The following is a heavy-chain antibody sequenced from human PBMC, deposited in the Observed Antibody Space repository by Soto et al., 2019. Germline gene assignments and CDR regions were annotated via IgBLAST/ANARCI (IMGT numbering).Heavy chain of an antibody. V-gene: IGHV3-48*01. CDR2: INSASNGI. J-gene: IGHJ6*03. CDR1: GFTFSSCS. Sequence: EVQLVESGGGLVQPGGSLRLSCAVSGFTFSSCSINWVRQAPGNGLECLSYINSASNGIYYADSVKGRFTISRDNAKNSLYLQMNSLRAEDTAVYYCARGQREGYCEGDSCQGYYYYYMDVWGKGTTVTVSS. D-gene: IGHD2-15*01. CDR3: ARGQREGYCEGDSCQGYYYYYMDV.